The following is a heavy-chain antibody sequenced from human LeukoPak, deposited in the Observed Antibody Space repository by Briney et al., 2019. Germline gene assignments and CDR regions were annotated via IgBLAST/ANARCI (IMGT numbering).Heavy chain of an antibody. V-gene: IGHV3-48*03. CDR3: AKVGVPAVMELGTRGVATTIELDY. Sequence: GESLRLSCAASGFTFSSYEMNWVRQAPGKGLEWVSYISSSGSAIYYADSVKGRFTISRDNAKNSLYLQMNSLRADDTAVYYCAKVGVPAVMELGTRGVATTIELDYWGQGTLVTVSS. CDR1: GFTFSSYE. J-gene: IGHJ4*02. D-gene: IGHD2-2*01. CDR2: ISSSGSAI.